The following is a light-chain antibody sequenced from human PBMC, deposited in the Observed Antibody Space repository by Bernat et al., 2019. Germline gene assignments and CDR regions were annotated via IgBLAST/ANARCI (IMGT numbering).Light chain of an antibody. CDR1: QDISMY. J-gene: IGKJ4*01. CDR3: QQFDRYHLT. V-gene: IGKV1-16*01. CDR2: RAS. Sequence: DIQMTQSPSSLSASVGDRVTITCRASQDISMYLAWFQQKPGEAPKSLIYRASTLQTGVPSRFSGTGSGTDFTLTISSLQPGDFGTYYCQQFDRYHLTFSGGTKV.